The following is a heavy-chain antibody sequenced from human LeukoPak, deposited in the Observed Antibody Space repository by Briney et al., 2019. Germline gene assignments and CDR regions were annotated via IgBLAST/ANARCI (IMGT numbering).Heavy chain of an antibody. CDR3: ARENDYVWGSYRRYFDY. CDR2: IYYNGST. D-gene: IGHD3-16*02. Sequence: PSQTLSLTCTVSGGSISSYYWSWIRQPPGKGLEWIGYIYYNGSTNYNPSLKSRVTISVDTSENQFSLKLSSVTAADTAVYYCARENDYVWGSYRRYFDYWGQGSLVTVSS. J-gene: IGHJ4*02. CDR1: GGSISSYY. V-gene: IGHV4-59*01.